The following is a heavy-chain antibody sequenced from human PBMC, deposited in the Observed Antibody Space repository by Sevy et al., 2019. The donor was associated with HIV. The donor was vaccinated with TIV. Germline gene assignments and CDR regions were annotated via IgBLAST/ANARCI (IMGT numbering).Heavy chain of an antibody. CDR1: GFTFSSYA. D-gene: IGHD2-15*01. Sequence: GGSLRLSCAASGFTFSSYAMHWVRQAPGKGLEWVAVISYDGSNKYYADSVKGRFTISRDIAKYTLYLQMNSNRDEDRAVSYCAGVGVKWCASPYYYCMDVWGQGTTVTVSS. J-gene: IGHJ6*02. CDR2: ISYDGSNK. V-gene: IGHV3-30-3*01. CDR3: AGVGVKWCASPYYYCMDV.